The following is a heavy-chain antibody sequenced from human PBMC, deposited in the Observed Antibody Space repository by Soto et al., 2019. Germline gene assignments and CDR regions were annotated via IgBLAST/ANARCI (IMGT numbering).Heavy chain of an antibody. Sequence: QVQLQQWGAGLLKPSETLSLTCAVYGGSFSGYYWSWIRQPPGKGLEWIGEINHSGSTNYKPSLKSRVTISVGRSKIQFSRKLSSVTAADTAVYYCASDYGDYETGRSWYFDLWGRGTLVTVSS. J-gene: IGHJ2*01. CDR3: ASDYGDYETGRSWYFDL. V-gene: IGHV4-34*01. D-gene: IGHD4-17*01. CDR2: INHSGST. CDR1: GGSFSGYY.